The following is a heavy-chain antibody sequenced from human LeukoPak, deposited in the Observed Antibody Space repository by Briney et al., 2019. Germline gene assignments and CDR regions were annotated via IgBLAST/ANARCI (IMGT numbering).Heavy chain of an antibody. CDR1: GYTFTSYD. CDR2: MNPNSGNT. D-gene: IGHD3-3*01. Sequence: ASVKVSCKASGYTFTSYDINWVRPATGQGLEWMGWMNPNSGNTGYAQKFQGRVTITRNTSISTAYMELSSLRSEDTAVYYCARSPYYDFWSGYYRYNWFDPWGQGTLVTVSS. CDR3: ARSPYYDFWSGYYRYNWFDP. J-gene: IGHJ5*02. V-gene: IGHV1-8*03.